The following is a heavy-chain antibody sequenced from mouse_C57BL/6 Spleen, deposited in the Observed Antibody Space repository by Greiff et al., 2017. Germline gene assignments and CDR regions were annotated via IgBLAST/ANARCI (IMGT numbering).Heavy chain of an antibody. CDR1: GYSITSGYY. D-gene: IGHD1-1*01. Sequence: EVKLQESGPGLVKPSQSLSLTCSVTGYSITSGYYWNWIRQFPGNKLEWMGYISYDGSNNYNPSLKNRISITRDTSKNQFFLKLNSVTTEDTATYYCARGHYYGSSLYYFDYWGQGTTLTVSS. J-gene: IGHJ2*01. CDR2: ISYDGSN. V-gene: IGHV3-6*01. CDR3: ARGHYYGSSLYYFDY.